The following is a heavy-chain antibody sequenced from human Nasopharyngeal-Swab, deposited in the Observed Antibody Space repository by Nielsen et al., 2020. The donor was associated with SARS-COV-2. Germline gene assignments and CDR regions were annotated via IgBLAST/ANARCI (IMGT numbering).Heavy chain of an antibody. CDR3: ARGPDLYYYYGMDV. Sequence: GESLKISCAASGFTFSDYYMSWIRQAPGKGLEWVSYISSSGSTIYYADSVKGRFTISRDNAKNSLYLQMNSLRAEDTAAYYCARGPDLYYYYGMDVWGQGTTVTVSS. D-gene: IGHD2-2*01. CDR1: GFTFSDYY. V-gene: IGHV3-11*01. CDR2: ISSSGSTI. J-gene: IGHJ6*02.